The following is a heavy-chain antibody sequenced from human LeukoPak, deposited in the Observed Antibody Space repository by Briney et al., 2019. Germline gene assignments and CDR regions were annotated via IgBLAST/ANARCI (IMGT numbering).Heavy chain of an antibody. CDR3: VSQKWLYAFDI. V-gene: IGHV3-53*01. D-gene: IGHD5-24*01. CDR2: IYSGGAT. Sequence: PGGSLRLSCVASGLTVNSNYMSCVRQAPGKGLEWVSAIYSGGATYYADSVKGRFTVSRDDSKNTLHLQMYRLRAEDTAMYYCVSQKWLYAFDIWGQGTMVTVSS. CDR1: GLTVNSNY. J-gene: IGHJ3*02.